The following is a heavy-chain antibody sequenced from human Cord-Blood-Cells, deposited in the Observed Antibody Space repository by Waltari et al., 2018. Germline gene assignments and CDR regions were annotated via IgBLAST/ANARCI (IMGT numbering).Heavy chain of an antibody. J-gene: IGHJ2*01. Sequence: EVQLVESGGGLVKPGGSLRLSCAASGFTFSSYRMTWVRQAPGKGLEWVSSISSSSSYIYYADSVKGRFTISRDNAKNSLYLQMNSLRAEDTAVYYCAREGGVWYFDLWGRGTLVTVSS. D-gene: IGHD3-16*01. V-gene: IGHV3-21*01. CDR1: GFTFSSYR. CDR3: AREGGVWYFDL. CDR2: ISSSSSYI.